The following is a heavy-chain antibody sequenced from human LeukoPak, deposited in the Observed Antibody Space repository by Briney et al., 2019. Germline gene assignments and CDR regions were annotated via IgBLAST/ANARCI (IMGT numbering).Heavy chain of an antibody. V-gene: IGHV3-21*01. D-gene: IGHD2-2*01. Sequence: PGGSLRLSCAASGFTFSSYSMNWVRQAPGKGLEWVSSISSSSSYIYYADSVKGRFTISRDNAKNSLYLRMNSLRAEDTAVYYCARESYDIVVVPAAFDYWGQGTPVTVSS. CDR1: GFTFSSYS. J-gene: IGHJ4*02. CDR3: ARESYDIVVVPAAFDY. CDR2: ISSSSSYI.